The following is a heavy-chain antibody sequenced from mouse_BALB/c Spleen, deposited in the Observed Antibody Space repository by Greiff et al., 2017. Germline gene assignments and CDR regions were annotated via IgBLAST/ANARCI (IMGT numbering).Heavy chain of an antibody. V-gene: IGHV1-15*01. CDR2: IDPETGGT. CDR1: GYTFTDYE. J-gene: IGHJ4*01. D-gene: IGHD2-3*01. CDR3: TRRGIYDGYYARAMDY. Sequence: VQLQQSGAELVRPGASVTLSCKASGYTFTDYEMHWVKQTPVHGLEWIGAIDPETGGTAYNQKFKGKATLTADKSSSTAYMELRSLTSEDSAVYYCTRRGIYDGYYARAMDYWGQGTSVTVSS.